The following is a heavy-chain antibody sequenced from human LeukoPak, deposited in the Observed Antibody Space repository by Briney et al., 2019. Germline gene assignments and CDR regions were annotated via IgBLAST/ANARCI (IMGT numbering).Heavy chain of an antibody. CDR3: ARARVRFLEWLLYPPFDY. Sequence: SVKVSCKAPGGTFSSYAISWVRQAPGQGLEWMGGIIPIFGTANYAQKFQGRVTITADKSTSTAYMELSSLRSEDTAVYYCARARVRFLEWLLYPPFDYWGQGTLVTVSS. J-gene: IGHJ4*02. V-gene: IGHV1-69*06. CDR1: GGTFSSYA. D-gene: IGHD3-3*01. CDR2: IIPIFGTA.